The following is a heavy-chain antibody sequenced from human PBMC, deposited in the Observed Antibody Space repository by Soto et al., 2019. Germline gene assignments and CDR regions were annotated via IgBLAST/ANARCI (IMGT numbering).Heavy chain of an antibody. CDR1: GYAFTGYY. CDR2: INPNSGGT. J-gene: IGHJ6*02. V-gene: IGHV1-2*04. CDR3: ARDLGWGYDILTGYYTSSYYYGMDV. Sequence: AAVKVSCKASGYAFTGYYMHWVRQATGQALAGMGCINPNSGGTNYAQKFQGWVSMTRDTSISTAYMELSRVRSDDTAVYYCARDLGWGYDILTGYYTSSYYYGMDVWGQGTTVTVCS. D-gene: IGHD3-9*01.